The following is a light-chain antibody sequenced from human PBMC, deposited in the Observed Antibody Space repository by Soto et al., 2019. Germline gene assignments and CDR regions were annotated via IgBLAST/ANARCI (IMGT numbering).Light chain of an antibody. Sequence: QSVLTQPRSVSGSPGQSVTISCTGTSSDVGGYKYVSWYQQHPGKAPKLMIYDVSKRPSGVPDRFSGSKSGNTASLTISGLQAEDEADYYCCSYAGSVVVFGGGTKLTVL. V-gene: IGLV2-11*01. CDR3: CSYAGSVVV. J-gene: IGLJ2*01. CDR1: SSDVGGYKY. CDR2: DVS.